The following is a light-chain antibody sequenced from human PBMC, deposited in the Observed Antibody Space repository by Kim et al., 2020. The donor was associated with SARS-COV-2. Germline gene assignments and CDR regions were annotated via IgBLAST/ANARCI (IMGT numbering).Light chain of an antibody. CDR1: GPSIGPEYD. V-gene: IGLV1-40*01. J-gene: IGLJ1*01. Sequence: RAPCPCTDSGPSIGPEYDVPWYRQLPGTAPKLLVYGSNSRASGVPDRLSGSKSGTSASLTITGLQPDDEADYYCQSFDSSLGAYVFGSGTKVTVL. CDR2: GSN. CDR3: QSFDSSLGAYV.